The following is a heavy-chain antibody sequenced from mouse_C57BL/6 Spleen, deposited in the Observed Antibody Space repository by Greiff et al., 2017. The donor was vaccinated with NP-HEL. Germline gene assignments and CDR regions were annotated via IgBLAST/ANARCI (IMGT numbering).Heavy chain of an antibody. Sequence: DVQLQESGGGLVQPGGSIKLSCGASGFTFSNYWMNWVRQSPEKGLEWVAQIRLKSDNYATHYAESVKGRFTISRDDSKSSVYLQMNNLRAEDTGIYYCTGFPTGTGYYFDYWGQGTTLTVSS. CDR1: GFTFSNYW. J-gene: IGHJ2*01. V-gene: IGHV6-3*01. CDR2: IRLKSDNYAT. D-gene: IGHD4-1*01. CDR3: TGFPTGTGYYFDY.